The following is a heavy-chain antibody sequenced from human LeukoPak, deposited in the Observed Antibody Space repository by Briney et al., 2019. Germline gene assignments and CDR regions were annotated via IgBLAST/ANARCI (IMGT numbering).Heavy chain of an antibody. CDR2: IYYSGST. CDR1: GGSISSGDYY. D-gene: IGHD3-22*01. CDR3: ARGVTMIVVVIHDWYFDL. J-gene: IGHJ2*01. Sequence: PSQTLSLTCTVSGGSISSGDYYWSWIRQPPGKGLEWIGYIYYSGSTYYNPSLKSRVTISVDTSKNQFSLKLTSVTAADTAVYYCARGVTMIVVVIHDWYFDLWGRGTLVTVSS. V-gene: IGHV4-30-4*01.